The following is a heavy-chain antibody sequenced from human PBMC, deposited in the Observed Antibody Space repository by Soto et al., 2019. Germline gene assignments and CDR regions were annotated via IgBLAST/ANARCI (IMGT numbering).Heavy chain of an antibody. Sequence: LILSCAACRFSFSSYGMHWVRQAPGRKLEWVTVISNEGNRKYYGESVKGRVSVSRDNDKDTLYLQMNGLRPEDTGVYYCAKDRRQLSALDMWGQGTTVTVSS. D-gene: IGHD6-6*01. CDR3: AKDRRQLSALDM. CDR1: RFSFSSYG. V-gene: IGHV3-30*18. CDR2: ISNEGNRK. J-gene: IGHJ3*02.